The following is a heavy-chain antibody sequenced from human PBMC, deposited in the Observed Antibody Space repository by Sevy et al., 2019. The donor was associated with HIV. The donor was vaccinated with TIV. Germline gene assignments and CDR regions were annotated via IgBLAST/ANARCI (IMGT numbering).Heavy chain of an antibody. J-gene: IGHJ4*02. D-gene: IGHD6-25*01. CDR3: AGGNAWGRGYW. Sequence: SETLSLTCTVSGGSITSLYWGWIRQPPGKGLEWIANIYYNGNTNYNPSLKSRVTITLDTSKNQFSLGLSSVTAADTAIYYWAGGNAWGRGYWGGQGTVVTVSS. CDR2: IYYNGNT. V-gene: IGHV4-59*11. CDR1: GGSITSLY.